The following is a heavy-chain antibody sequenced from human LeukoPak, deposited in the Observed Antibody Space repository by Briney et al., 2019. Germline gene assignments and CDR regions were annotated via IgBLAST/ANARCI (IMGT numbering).Heavy chain of an antibody. D-gene: IGHD5-24*01. J-gene: IGHJ4*02. V-gene: IGHV4-59*01. Sequence: SSETLSLTCSVYGGSMSSYYWSWIRQSPGKGLEWIAYIYYSGSTNYNPSLKSRVTISVDTSKNQFSLKLSSVTAADTAVYYCARGDGYNYDYWGQGTLVTVSS. CDR3: ARGDGYNYDY. CDR1: GGSMSSYY. CDR2: IYYSGST.